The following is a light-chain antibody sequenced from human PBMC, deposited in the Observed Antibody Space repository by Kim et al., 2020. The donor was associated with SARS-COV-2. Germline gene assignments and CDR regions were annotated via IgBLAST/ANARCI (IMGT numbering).Light chain of an antibody. Sequence: DIQMTQSPSSLSASAGDTVTITCRASQSIANYLHWYQQKPGKAPILLIYTTANLQSGVPSRFSGSGFGTDFTLTISSLQPEDSATYYCQQTYSSPYTFAQGTKLEI. CDR2: TTA. CDR1: QSIANY. CDR3: QQTYSSPYT. J-gene: IGKJ2*01. V-gene: IGKV1-39*01.